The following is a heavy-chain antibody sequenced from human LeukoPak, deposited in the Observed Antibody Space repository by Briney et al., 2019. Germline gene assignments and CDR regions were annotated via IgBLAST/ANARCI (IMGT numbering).Heavy chain of an antibody. CDR1: GFTFSSYA. Sequence: PGGSLRLSCAASGFTFSSYAMSWVRQAPGKGLEWVSGISGSGSSTYYADSVKGRFTISRDNSKNTLYLQMNSLRAEDTAVYYCAKRSIAARGYYFDYWGQGTLVTVSS. J-gene: IGHJ4*02. D-gene: IGHD6-6*01. V-gene: IGHV3-23*01. CDR3: AKRSIAARGYYFDY. CDR2: ISGSGSST.